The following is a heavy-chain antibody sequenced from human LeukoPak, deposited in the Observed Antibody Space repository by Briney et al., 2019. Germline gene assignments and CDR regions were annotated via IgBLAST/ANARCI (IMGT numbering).Heavy chain of an antibody. CDR2: INGDGSVI. D-gene: IGHD4-23*01. V-gene: IGHV3-74*01. CDR3: TRAGNFRFDY. Sequence: GGSLRLSCAASGFTFGSSWLHWIRQAPGEGLMWLSRINGDGSVINYADSVKGRFTISRDNAKNTLYLQMNSPTADDTAVYYCTRAGNFRFDYWGQGTLVTVSS. CDR1: GFTFGSSW. J-gene: IGHJ4*02.